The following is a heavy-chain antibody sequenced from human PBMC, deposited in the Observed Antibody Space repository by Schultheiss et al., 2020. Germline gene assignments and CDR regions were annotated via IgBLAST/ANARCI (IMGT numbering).Heavy chain of an antibody. CDR2: INSDGSST. CDR3: ARGYDILTGYYMVGGYYYYGMDV. V-gene: IGHV3-74*01. CDR1: GFTVSGNY. D-gene: IGHD3-9*01. Sequence: GGSLRLSCAASGFTVSGNYVSWVRQAPGKGLEWVSRINSDGSSTSYADSVKGRFTISRDNAKNTLYLQMNSLRTEDTAVYYCARGYDILTGYYMVGGYYYYGMDVWGQGTTVTVSS. J-gene: IGHJ6*02.